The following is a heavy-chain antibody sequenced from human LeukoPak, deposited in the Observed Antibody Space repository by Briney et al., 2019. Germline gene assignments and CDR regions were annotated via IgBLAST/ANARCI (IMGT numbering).Heavy chain of an antibody. CDR3: ARTTSGVVGATPPAPPFDP. Sequence: GESLKISCKGSGYSFTSYWIGWVRQMPGKGLEWMGIIYPGDSDTRYSPYFQGQVTISADKSISTAYLQWSSLKASDTAMYYCARTTSGVVGATPPAPPFDPWGQGTLVTVSS. J-gene: IGHJ5*02. CDR2: IYPGDSDT. CDR1: GYSFTSYW. D-gene: IGHD1-26*01. V-gene: IGHV5-51*01.